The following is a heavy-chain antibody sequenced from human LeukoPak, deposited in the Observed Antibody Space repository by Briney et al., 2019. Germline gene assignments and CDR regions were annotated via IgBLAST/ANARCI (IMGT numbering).Heavy chain of an antibody. CDR2: IYYSGST. J-gene: IGHJ6*02. D-gene: IGHD2-21*01. CDR1: GGSISSYY. Sequence: SETLPLTCTVSGGSISSYYWSWIRQPPGKGLEWIGYIYYSGSTNYNPSLKSRVTISVDTSKNQFSLKLSSVTAADTAVYYCARDDRVDYYGMDVWGQGTTVTVSS. CDR3: ARDDRVDYYGMDV. V-gene: IGHV4-59*01.